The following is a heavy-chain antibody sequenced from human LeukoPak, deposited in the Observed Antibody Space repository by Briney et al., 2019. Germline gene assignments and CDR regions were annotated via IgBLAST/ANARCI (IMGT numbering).Heavy chain of an antibody. CDR1: GFTFSSFW. Sequence: GGSLRLSCAASGFTFSSFWMSWVRQAPGRGLEWVATIRQDGSQKYYPDSVKGRFTISRDNAKNSLYLQMNSLRAEDTAVYYCARESDHSVSQVDFDLWGQGTMVTVSS. D-gene: IGHD1-14*01. CDR3: ARESDHSVSQVDFDL. CDR2: IRQDGSQK. V-gene: IGHV3-7*01. J-gene: IGHJ3*01.